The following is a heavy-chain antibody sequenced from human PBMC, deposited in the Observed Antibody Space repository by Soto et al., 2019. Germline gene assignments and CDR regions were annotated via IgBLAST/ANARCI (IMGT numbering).Heavy chain of an antibody. J-gene: IGHJ4*02. CDR3: ARAYSGSSFFDY. D-gene: IGHD6-6*01. CDR1: GASLSSGGSY. Sequence: PSETLSLTCTVSGASLSSGGSYWSWIRHHPGKGLEWIGFIFYTGITYYNPSLKSRLTISVDTSKNQFSLNLSSVTAADTAVYCCARAYSGSSFFDYWGQGTLVTVSS. V-gene: IGHV4-31*03. CDR2: IFYTGIT.